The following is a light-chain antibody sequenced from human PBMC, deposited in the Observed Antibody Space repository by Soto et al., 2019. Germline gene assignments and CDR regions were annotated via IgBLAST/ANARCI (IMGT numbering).Light chain of an antibody. Sequence: SALTQPASVSGSPGQSITISCTGTSSDVGGYNYVSWYQQHPGKAPKLMIYDVSNRPSGVSPRFSGSKSGNTASLTISGLQAEDEADYYCSSYTSSSTLVFGTGTKVTVL. CDR3: SSYTSSSTLV. CDR2: DVS. CDR1: SSDVGGYNY. J-gene: IGLJ1*01. V-gene: IGLV2-14*01.